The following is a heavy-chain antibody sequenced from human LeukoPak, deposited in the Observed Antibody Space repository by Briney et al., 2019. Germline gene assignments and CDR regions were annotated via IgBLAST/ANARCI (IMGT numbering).Heavy chain of an antibody. CDR3: ARRTYPNDAFDI. CDR2: ISGSGSDI. J-gene: IGHJ3*02. D-gene: IGHD1-7*01. V-gene: IGHV3-21*01. CDR1: GFTFKTYS. Sequence: GGSLRLSCAASGFTFKTYSMNWVRQAPGKGLEWVSSISGSGSDIYYPDSMKGRFTISRDNAKNSLYLQMTSLRAEDTAVYYCARRTYPNDAFDIWGQGTMAGVSS.